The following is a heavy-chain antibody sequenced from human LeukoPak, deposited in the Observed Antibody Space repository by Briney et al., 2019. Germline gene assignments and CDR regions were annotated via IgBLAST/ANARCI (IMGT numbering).Heavy chain of an antibody. J-gene: IGHJ6*03. D-gene: IGHD3-10*01. CDR1: GGSSSGYY. Sequence: SETLSLTCAVYGGSSSGYYWSWIRQPPGKGLEWIGEINHSGSTNYNPSLKSRVTISVDTSKNQFSLKLSSVTAADTAVYYCARGGRRSYGSGSGFHYYYYMDVWGKGTTVTISS. CDR3: ARGGRRSYGSGSGFHYYYYMDV. V-gene: IGHV4-34*01. CDR2: INHSGST.